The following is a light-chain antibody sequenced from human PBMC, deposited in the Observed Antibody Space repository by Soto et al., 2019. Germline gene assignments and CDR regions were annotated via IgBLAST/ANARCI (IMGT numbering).Light chain of an antibody. CDR3: TSFGGSAKWV. V-gene: IGLV2-8*01. Sequence: QSALTQPPSASGSPGQSVTISCTGTNSDVGGYNYVSWYQQYPGKAPKLLIYELTKRPSGLPDRFSCSKARNTAHLTVSGLQAEDEADYYSTSFGGSAKWVFGGGTKVTVL. J-gene: IGLJ3*02. CDR1: NSDVGGYNY. CDR2: ELT.